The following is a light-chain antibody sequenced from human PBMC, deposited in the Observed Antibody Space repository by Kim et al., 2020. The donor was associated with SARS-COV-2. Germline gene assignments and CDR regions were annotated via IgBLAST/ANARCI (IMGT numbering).Light chain of an antibody. J-gene: IGLJ1*01. V-gene: IGLV3-27*01. CDR3: YSATDNDTYV. CDR2: NDT. CDR1: VLAKKF. Sequence: VSPGQPARITGSGHVLAKKFARWYQQQPGQAPVLVISNDTERPSGIPERFSGSSSGTTATLTINGAQVEDEADYYCYSATDNDTYVFGPGTKVTVL.